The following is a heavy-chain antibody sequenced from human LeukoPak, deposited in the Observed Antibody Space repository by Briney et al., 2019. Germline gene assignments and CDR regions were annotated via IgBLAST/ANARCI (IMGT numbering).Heavy chain of an antibody. J-gene: IGHJ4*02. D-gene: IGHD4-17*01. Sequence: PSETLSLTCAVSGGSISSGGYSWSWIRQPPGKGLEWIGYIYHSGSTYYNPSLKSRVTISVDRSKNQFSLKLSSVTAADTAVYYCARGYYGDPLDYWGQGTLVTVSS. CDR2: IYHSGST. CDR3: ARGYYGDPLDY. CDR1: GGSISSGGYS. V-gene: IGHV4-30-2*01.